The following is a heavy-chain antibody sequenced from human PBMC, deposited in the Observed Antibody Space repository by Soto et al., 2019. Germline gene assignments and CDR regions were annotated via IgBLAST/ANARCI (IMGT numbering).Heavy chain of an antibody. D-gene: IGHD6-19*01. CDR2: ISGSGGST. CDR3: AKERIAVAGLLDAFDI. Sequence: EVQLLESGGGLVQPGGSLRLSCAASGFTFSSYAMSWVRLAPGKGLEWVSAISGSGGSTYYADSVKGRFTISRDNSKNTLYLQMNSLRAEDTAVYYCAKERIAVAGLLDAFDIWGQGTMVTVSS. J-gene: IGHJ3*02. CDR1: GFTFSSYA. V-gene: IGHV3-23*01.